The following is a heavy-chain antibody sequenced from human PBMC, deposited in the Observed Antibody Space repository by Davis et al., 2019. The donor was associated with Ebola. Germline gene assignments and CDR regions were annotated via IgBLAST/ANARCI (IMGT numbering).Heavy chain of an antibody. CDR3: AKDRTDGYNYIFDS. D-gene: IGHD5-24*01. V-gene: IGHV3-48*01. CDR1: GFSFSTYD. Sequence: PGGSLRLSCVASGFSFSTYDMNWVRQAPGKGLEWISFISGSGRTIYYADSVKGRFTISRDTPKNMVYLQMDSLRPEDTAVYYCAKDRTDGYNYIFDSWGRGALVTVSS. J-gene: IGHJ4*02. CDR2: ISGSGRTI.